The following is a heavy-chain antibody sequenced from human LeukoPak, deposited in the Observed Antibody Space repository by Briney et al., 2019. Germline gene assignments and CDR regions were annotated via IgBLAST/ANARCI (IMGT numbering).Heavy chain of an antibody. CDR1: GGTFSSYA. J-gene: IGHJ5*02. V-gene: IGHV1-69*04. D-gene: IGHD4-17*01. CDR3: ARGGDYGRPPYNWFDP. Sequence: AASVKVSCKASGGTFSSYAISWLRQAPGQGLEWTGRIIPIFGIANYAQKFQGRVTITADKSTSTAYMELSSLRSEDTAVYYCARGGDYGRPPYNWFDPWGQGTLVTVSS. CDR2: IIPIFGIA.